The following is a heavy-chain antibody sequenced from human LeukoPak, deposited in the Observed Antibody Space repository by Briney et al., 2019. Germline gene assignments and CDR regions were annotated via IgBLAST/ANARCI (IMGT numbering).Heavy chain of an antibody. CDR1: GFTFSSYD. V-gene: IGHV3-23*01. CDR2: ITLSGGST. J-gene: IGHJ4*02. D-gene: IGHD1-26*01. Sequence: QTGGSLRLSCAASGFTFSSYDMSWVRQAPGKGLEWVSSITLSGGSTFYADSVKGRFTISRDNSKNTLYLQMNSLRAEDTAVYYCAKEELKWELLGYDYWGQGTLVTVSS. CDR3: AKEELKWELLGYDY.